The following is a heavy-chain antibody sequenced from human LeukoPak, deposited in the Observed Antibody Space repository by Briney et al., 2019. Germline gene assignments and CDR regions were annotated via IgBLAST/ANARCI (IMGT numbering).Heavy chain of an antibody. D-gene: IGHD3-3*01. Sequence: ASVKVSCKASGYTFTGYYMHWVRQAPGQGLEWMGWINPNSGGTNYAQKFQGRVTMTRDTSISTAYMELSRLRSDDTAAYYCARGSWDFWSGPVYGMDVWGQGTTVTVSS. V-gene: IGHV1-2*02. CDR3: ARGSWDFWSGPVYGMDV. J-gene: IGHJ6*02. CDR2: INPNSGGT. CDR1: GYTFTGYY.